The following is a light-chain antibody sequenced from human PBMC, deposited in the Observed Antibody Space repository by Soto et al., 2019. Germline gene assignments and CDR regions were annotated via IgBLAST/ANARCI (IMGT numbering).Light chain of an antibody. CDR3: QQYGSSPWT. CDR1: QSVSRSY. V-gene: IGKV3-20*01. J-gene: IGKJ1*01. Sequence: EIVLTQSPGTLSLSPGERATLSCRASQSVSRSYLAWYQQKPGQAPRPLIYGASSRAIGIPDRFSGSGSGTDFTLTSSRLEPEDFAVYYCQQYGSSPWTFGQGTKVEIK. CDR2: GAS.